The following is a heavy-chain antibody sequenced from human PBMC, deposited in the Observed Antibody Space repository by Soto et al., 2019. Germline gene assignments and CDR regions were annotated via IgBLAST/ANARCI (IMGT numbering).Heavy chain of an antibody. CDR3: AKDRLGILDAFDI. CDR2: IGDSGVST. CDR1: GFTFSSYA. J-gene: IGHJ3*02. Sequence: SLRLSCAVSGFTFSSYAMTWVRQAPGKGLEWVSAIGDSGVSTYYADSVKGRFTISRDNSKNTLYLQMNNLRADDTAMYYCAKDRLGILDAFDIWGQGTMVTVSS. V-gene: IGHV3-23*01. D-gene: IGHD7-27*01.